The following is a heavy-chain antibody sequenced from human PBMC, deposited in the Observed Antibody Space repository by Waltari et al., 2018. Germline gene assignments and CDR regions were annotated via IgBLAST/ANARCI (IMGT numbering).Heavy chain of an antibody. Sequence: QVQLVQSGAEVKKPGASVKVSCKASGYTFTGYYMHWVRQAPGQGLEWMGRINPNSGGTNYAQKFQGRVTMTRDTSISTAYMELSRLRSDDTAVYYCASYPWHAEGPNYYYYMDVWGKGTTVTVSS. J-gene: IGHJ6*03. CDR3: ASYPWHAEGPNYYYYMDV. CDR1: GYTFTGYY. D-gene: IGHD3-16*02. CDR2: INPNSGGT. V-gene: IGHV1-2*06.